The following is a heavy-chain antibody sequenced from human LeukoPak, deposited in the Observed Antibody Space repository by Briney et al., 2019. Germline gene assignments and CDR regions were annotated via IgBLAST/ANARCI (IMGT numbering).Heavy chain of an antibody. D-gene: IGHD1-26*01. CDR3: AKEEYLGDPGYFDY. V-gene: IGHV3-53*01. Sequence: GGSLRLSCAASGFTVSSNYMSWVRQAPGKGLEWVSVIYSGGSTYYADSVKGRFTISRDNSKNTLYLQMNSLRAEDTAVYYCAKEEYLGDPGYFDYWGQGTLVTVSS. J-gene: IGHJ4*02. CDR1: GFTVSSNY. CDR2: IYSGGST.